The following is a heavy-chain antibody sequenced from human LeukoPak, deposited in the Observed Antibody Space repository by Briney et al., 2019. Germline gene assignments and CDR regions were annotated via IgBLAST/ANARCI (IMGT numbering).Heavy chain of an antibody. D-gene: IGHD3-3*01. V-gene: IGHV4-59*01. J-gene: IGHJ4*02. CDR3: ARTDYDFWSGYYYQYFDY. CDR2: SGST. Sequence: SGSTNYNPSLKSRVTISVDTSKNQFSLKLSSVTAADTAVYYCARTDYDFWSGYYYQYFDYWGQGTLVTVSS.